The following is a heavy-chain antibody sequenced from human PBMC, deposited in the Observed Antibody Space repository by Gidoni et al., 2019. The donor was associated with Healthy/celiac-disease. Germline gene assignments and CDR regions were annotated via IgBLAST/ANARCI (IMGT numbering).Heavy chain of an antibody. Sequence: SYGMHWVRQAPGKGLEWVAVIWYDGSNKYYADSVKGRFTISRDNSKNTLYLQMNSLRAEDTAVYYCARSDYYDSFFDYWGQGTLVTVSS. D-gene: IGHD3-22*01. V-gene: IGHV3-33*01. CDR2: IWYDGSNK. CDR3: ARSDYYDSFFDY. CDR1: SYG. J-gene: IGHJ4*02.